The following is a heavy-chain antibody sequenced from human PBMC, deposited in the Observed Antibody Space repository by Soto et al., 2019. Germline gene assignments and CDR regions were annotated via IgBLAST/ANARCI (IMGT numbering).Heavy chain of an antibody. CDR1: GFTFSSYW. Sequence: EVQLVESGGGLVQPGGSLRLSCAASGFTFSSYWMHWVRQAPGKGLVWVSRLKSDGSSTAYADSVKGRFTISRDNAKNTLYLQMNSLRAEDTAVYYCARAKGSWYFDLWGRGTMVTVS. V-gene: IGHV3-74*01. J-gene: IGHJ2*01. CDR2: LKSDGSST. CDR3: ARAKGSWYFDL.